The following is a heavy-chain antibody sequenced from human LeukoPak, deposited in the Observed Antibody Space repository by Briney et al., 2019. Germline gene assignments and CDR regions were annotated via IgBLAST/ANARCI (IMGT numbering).Heavy chain of an antibody. Sequence: SETLSLTCAVYGGSFSGYYWSWIRQPPGKGLEWIGEINHSGSTNCNPSLKSRVTISVDTSKNQFSLKLSSVTAADTAVYYCARGAPYDYIWGSYRFASFDYWGQGTLVTVSS. V-gene: IGHV4-34*01. J-gene: IGHJ4*02. CDR1: GGSFSGYY. CDR3: ARGAPYDYIWGSYRFASFDY. CDR2: INHSGST. D-gene: IGHD3-16*02.